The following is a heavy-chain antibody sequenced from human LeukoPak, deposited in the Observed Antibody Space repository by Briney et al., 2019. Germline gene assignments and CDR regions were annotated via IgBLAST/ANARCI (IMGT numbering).Heavy chain of an antibody. Sequence: PGGSLRLSCAASGFTFSSYSMNWVRQAPGKGLEWVSSISSSSSYIYYADSVKGRFTISRDNAKNSLYLQMNSLRAEDTAVYYCARAGIGGYDFDYWGQGTLVTVSS. J-gene: IGHJ4*02. CDR3: ARAGIGGYDFDY. CDR2: ISSSSSYI. CDR1: GFTFSSYS. D-gene: IGHD5-12*01. V-gene: IGHV3-21*01.